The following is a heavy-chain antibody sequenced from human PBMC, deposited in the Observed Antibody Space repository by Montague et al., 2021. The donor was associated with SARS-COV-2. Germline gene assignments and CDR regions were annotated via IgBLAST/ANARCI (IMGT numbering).Heavy chain of an antibody. CDR2: ISNDGSNK. CDR3: ARESGSFHDGGYFDY. Sequence: SLRLSCAASGFYFSYAMHWVRQAPGKGLEWVAPISNDGSNKQYADSVKGRFTISRDNSKSTLYLQMNSLRTEDTAVYYCARESGSFHDGGYFDYWGQGSLVTVSS. CDR1: GFYFSYA. V-gene: IGHV3-30*04. J-gene: IGHJ4*02. D-gene: IGHD1-26*01.